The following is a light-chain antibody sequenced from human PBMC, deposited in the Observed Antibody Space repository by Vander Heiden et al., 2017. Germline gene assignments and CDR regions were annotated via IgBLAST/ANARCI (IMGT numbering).Light chain of an antibody. J-gene: IGKJ1*01. Sequence: DIVMTQSADSLPVSLGERATINCKSSQSVLYSSNNKNYLAWYQQKPGQPPKLLIYWASTRESGVPDRFSGSGSGTDFTLTISSLQAEDVAVYYCQQYYSTLWTFGQGTKVEIK. CDR2: WAS. CDR1: QSVLYSSNNKNY. V-gene: IGKV4-1*01. CDR3: QQYYSTLWT.